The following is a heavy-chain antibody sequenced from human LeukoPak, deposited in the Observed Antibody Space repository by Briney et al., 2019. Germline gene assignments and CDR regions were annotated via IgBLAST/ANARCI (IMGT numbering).Heavy chain of an antibody. V-gene: IGHV4-59*01. J-gene: IGHJ4*02. CDR1: GGSISSYY. CDR2: IYYSGST. Sequence: SETLSLTCTVSGGSISSYYWSWIRQPPGKGLEWIRYIYYSGSTNYNPSLKSRVTISVDTSKNQFSLKLSSVAAADTAVYYCARENYSSSWFFFDYWGQGTLVTVSS. CDR3: ARENYSSSWFFFDY. D-gene: IGHD6-13*01.